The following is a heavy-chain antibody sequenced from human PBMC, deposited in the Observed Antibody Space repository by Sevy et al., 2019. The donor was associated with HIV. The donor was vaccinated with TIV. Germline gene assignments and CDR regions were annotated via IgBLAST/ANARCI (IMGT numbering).Heavy chain of an antibody. CDR2: IKQDGSEK. CDR3: AREGYYAYIWGSYRYFNDY. J-gene: IGHJ4*02. D-gene: IGHD3-16*02. Sequence: GGSLRLSCAASGFTFSNYWMTWVRQAPGKGLEWEAHIKQDGSEKHYVDSVKGRFTISRDNSKNSVYLQMNSLRAEDTAVYFCAREGYYAYIWGSYRYFNDYWGQGTLVTVSS. CDR1: GFTFSNYW. V-gene: IGHV3-7*03.